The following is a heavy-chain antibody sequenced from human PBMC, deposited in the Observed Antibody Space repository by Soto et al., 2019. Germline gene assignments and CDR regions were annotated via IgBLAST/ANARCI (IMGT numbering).Heavy chain of an antibody. CDR3: ASPAGADYTLDY. V-gene: IGHV4-39*01. Sequence: SETLSLTCAVSGGSITSSSYYWGWIRQAPGRGLEWIGTIYYRGYTYYNPSLESRVTISADTSKNQLSLNLRSVTAADTAVYYCASPAGADYTLDYWGQGILVTVSS. D-gene: IGHD4-4*01. J-gene: IGHJ4*02. CDR1: GGSITSSSYY. CDR2: IYYRGYT.